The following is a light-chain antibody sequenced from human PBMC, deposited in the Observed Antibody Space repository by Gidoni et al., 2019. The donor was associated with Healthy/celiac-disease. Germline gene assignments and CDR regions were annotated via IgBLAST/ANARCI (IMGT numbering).Light chain of an antibody. J-gene: IGKJ4*01. V-gene: IGKV3-11*01. CDR3: QQRSNWPPLT. Sequence: TVSTQSPATLSSSPGERATLSCRASQSVSSYLAWYQQKPGQAPRLLIYDASNRATGIPARFSGSGSGTDFTLTISSLEPEEFAVYYCQQRSNWPPLTFGGGTKVEIK. CDR2: DAS. CDR1: QSVSSY.